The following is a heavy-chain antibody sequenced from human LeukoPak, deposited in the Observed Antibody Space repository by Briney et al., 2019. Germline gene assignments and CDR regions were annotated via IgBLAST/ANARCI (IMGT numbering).Heavy chain of an antibody. D-gene: IGHD1-26*01. CDR2: INPSSGGT. CDR3: ARDIGIVGATTAAFDI. V-gene: IGHV1-2*02. CDR1: GYTFTGYY. J-gene: IGHJ3*02. Sequence: ASVKVSCKASGYTFTGYYMHWVRQAPGQGLEWMGWINPSSGGTNYAQKFQGRVTMTRDTSISTAYMELSRLRSDDTAVYYCARDIGIVGATTAAFDIWGQGTMVTVSS.